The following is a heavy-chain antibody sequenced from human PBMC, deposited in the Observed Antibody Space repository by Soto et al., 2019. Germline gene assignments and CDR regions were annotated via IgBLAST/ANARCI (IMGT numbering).Heavy chain of an antibody. CDR2: FDPENGET. CDR3: VRVKRQGGTWHNSYCMDV. V-gene: IGHV1-24*01. J-gene: IGHJ6*02. CDR1: GYTLSEFS. Sequence: QVQLVQSGAEVKKPGASVKVSCKVSGYTLSEFSLHWVRQAPGKGLEWMGGFDPENGETTYAQKFQGSLTMTEDTSAETAYMELRTLRFEDTAPYYCVRVKRQGGTWHNSYCMDVWGQGTTVNVSS. D-gene: IGHD1-1*01.